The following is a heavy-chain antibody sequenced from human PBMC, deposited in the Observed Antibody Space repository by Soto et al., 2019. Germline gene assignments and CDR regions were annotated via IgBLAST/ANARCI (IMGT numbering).Heavy chain of an antibody. V-gene: IGHV3-49*03. CDR1: GFTFGDYA. Sequence: PGGSLRLSCTASGFTFGDYAMSWFRQAPGKGLEWVGFIRSKAYGGTTEYAASVKGRFTISRDDSKSIAYLQMNSLKTEDTAVYYCTRASSDIYYYYGMDVWGQGTTVTVSS. J-gene: IGHJ6*02. CDR2: IRSKAYGGTT. CDR3: TRASSDIYYYYGMDV. D-gene: IGHD6-6*01.